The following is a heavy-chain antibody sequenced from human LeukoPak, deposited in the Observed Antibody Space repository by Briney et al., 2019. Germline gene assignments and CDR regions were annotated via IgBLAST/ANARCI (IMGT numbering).Heavy chain of an antibody. CDR1: GYTFTSYG. CDR3: ARAAISKDGSGYFY. V-gene: IGHV1-18*01. D-gene: IGHD3-22*01. CDR2: ISAYNGNT. Sequence: ASVKVSCRASGYTFTSYGISWVRQAPGQGLEWMGWISAYNGNTNYAQKLQGRVTMTTDTSTNTAYMELRSLRSDDTAVYYCARAAISKDGSGYFYWGQGTLVTVSP. J-gene: IGHJ4*02.